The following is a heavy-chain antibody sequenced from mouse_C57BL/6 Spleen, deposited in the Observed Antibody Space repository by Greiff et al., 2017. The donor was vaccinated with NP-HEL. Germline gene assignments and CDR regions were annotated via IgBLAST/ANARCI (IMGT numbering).Heavy chain of an antibody. CDR2: ISSGGSYT. V-gene: IGHV5-6*01. CDR3: AREEWFAY. J-gene: IGHJ3*01. Sequence: EVKLMESGGDLVKPGGSLKLSCAASGFTFSSYGMSWVRQTPDKRLEWVATISSGGSYTYYPDSVKGRFTISRDNAKNTLYLQMSRLKSEDTAMYYCAREEWFAYWGQGTLVTVSS. CDR1: GFTFSSYG.